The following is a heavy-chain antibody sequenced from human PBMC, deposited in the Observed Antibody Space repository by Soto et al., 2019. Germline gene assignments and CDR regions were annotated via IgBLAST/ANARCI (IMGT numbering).Heavy chain of an antibody. J-gene: IGHJ4*02. Sequence: PSETLSLTCTVSGDSITSNSYFWAWIRQPPGKGLEWIGSIYYSGTTYYNPSLKSRVTISVDRSKNQFSLKLTSVTAADTAVYYCARGVYYFDSNGHGFYYCGQGTLVTVSS. CDR1: GDSITSNSYF. CDR2: IYYSGTT. D-gene: IGHD3-22*01. V-gene: IGHV4-39*07. CDR3: ARGVYYFDSNGHGFYY.